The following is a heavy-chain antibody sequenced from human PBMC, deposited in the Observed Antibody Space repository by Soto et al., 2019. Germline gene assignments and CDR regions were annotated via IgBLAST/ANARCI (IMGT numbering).Heavy chain of an antibody. Sequence: QVQLVQSGAEVKKPGASVKVSCKASGYTFTSYDINWVRQATGQGLEWMGWMNANSGNTAYAQKFLGRVTMTRNTSIRTAYMELSSLRPEDTAVYYCARERTRGFDPWGQGTLVTVSS. J-gene: IGHJ5*02. CDR3: ARERTRGFDP. CDR1: GYTFTSYD. CDR2: MNANSGNT. V-gene: IGHV1-8*01.